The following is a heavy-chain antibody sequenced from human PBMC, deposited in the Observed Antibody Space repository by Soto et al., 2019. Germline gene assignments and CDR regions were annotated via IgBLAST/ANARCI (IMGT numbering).Heavy chain of an antibody. J-gene: IGHJ5*02. CDR1: GGTFSSYA. Sequence: SSVKVSCKASGGTFSSYAISWVRQAPGQGLEWMGGIIPIFGTANYAQKFQGRVTITADESTSTAYMELSSLRSEDTAVYYCARGRGGYLTFCWFAPCGQGTRVTVYS. CDR3: ARGRGGYLTFCWFAP. D-gene: IGHD3-16*02. CDR2: IIPIFGTA. V-gene: IGHV1-69*13.